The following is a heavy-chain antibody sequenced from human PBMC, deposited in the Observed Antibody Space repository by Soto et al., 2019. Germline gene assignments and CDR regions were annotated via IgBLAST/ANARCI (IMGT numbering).Heavy chain of an antibody. CDR3: ACELGGVIDFDL. J-gene: IGHJ4*02. CDR1: GFNFNSYG. Sequence: QVQLMESGGGVVQPGRSLSLTCAASGFNFNSYGIHWVRQAPGKGLEWVAMMWYDGRDKHYADSVKGRFTISRDNSDNMIYLQMNSLRVEDTAVYYCACELGGVIDFDLWGQGNLGTVSS. CDR2: MWYDGRDK. D-gene: IGHD3-16*02. V-gene: IGHV3-33*01.